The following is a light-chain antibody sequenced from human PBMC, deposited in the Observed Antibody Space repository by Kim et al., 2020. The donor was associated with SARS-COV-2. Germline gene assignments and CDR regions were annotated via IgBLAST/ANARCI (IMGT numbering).Light chain of an antibody. J-gene: IGKJ2*03. CDR2: GAS. CDR1: KKVNRNY. V-gene: IGKV3-20*01. Sequence: PGERANRNRRGRKKVNRNYLGWYQQRHGKAARILIYGASNRAPGIPDRVSGSGSGREFTLTISRLEAEDFAVYYCQHFGSSTPRYSFGQGTKLEI. CDR3: QHFGSSTPRYS.